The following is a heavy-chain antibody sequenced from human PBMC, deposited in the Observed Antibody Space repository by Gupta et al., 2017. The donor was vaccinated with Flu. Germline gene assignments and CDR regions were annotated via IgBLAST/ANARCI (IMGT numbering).Heavy chain of an antibody. CDR1: GFTFSSSY. D-gene: IGHD4-17*01. J-gene: IGHJ4*02. CDR2: INPDGSST. V-gene: IGHV3-74*03. CDR3: ATVTSGC. Sequence: EMQLVESGGGLVQPGGSLRLSCAASGFTFSSSYLQWVRQAPGKGLVGVSRINPDGSSTTYAESVKGRFTIPRDNAKNTLYLQMNSLGDDDTAVYYCATVTSGCWGQGTLVTVSS.